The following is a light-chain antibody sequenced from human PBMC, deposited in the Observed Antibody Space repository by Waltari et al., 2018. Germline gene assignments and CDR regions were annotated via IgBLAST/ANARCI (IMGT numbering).Light chain of an antibody. J-gene: IGKJ1*01. CDR3: QQSYRNPRT. V-gene: IGKV1-39*01. CDR2: GAS. Sequence: IQMTQSPSSLSASVGARVTITCRASESIGIYLNWYQQQPGKAPRILISGASNLESGVPSRFGGSGSGTDFTLTISNLQLADFATYYCQQSYRNPRTFGHGTKVDFK. CDR1: ESIGIY.